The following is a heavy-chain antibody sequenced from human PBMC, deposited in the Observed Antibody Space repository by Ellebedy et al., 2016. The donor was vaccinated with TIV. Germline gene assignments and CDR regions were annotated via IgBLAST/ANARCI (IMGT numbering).Heavy chain of an antibody. CDR1: GGSMSSGGYS. CDR3: ARENLTGALDY. D-gene: IGHD7-27*01. V-gene: IGHV4-30-2*06. Sequence: LRLSXDVSGGSMSSGGYSWNWIRQSPGKGLEWIGYIYHSGSTFYNPSLKSRVTMSVDRSKKQFSLDLKSVTAADTAVYYCARENLTGALDYWGQGALVTVSS. J-gene: IGHJ4*02. CDR2: IYHSGST.